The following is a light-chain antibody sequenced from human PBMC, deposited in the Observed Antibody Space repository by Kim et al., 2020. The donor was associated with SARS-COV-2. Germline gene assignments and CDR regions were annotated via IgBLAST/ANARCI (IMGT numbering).Light chain of an antibody. Sequence: GQSVTISCTGTSSDIGGYDYVSWYQGHPGKAPKLMIYEVIKRPSGVPDRFSGSKSGNTASLTVSGLQADDEADYYCSSYAGSNNLVFGGGTQLTVL. CDR1: SSDIGGYDY. V-gene: IGLV2-8*01. CDR3: SSYAGSNNLV. J-gene: IGLJ2*01. CDR2: EVI.